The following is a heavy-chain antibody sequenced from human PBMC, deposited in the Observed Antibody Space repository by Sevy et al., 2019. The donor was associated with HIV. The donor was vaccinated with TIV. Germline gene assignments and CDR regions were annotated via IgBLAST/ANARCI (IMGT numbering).Heavy chain of an antibody. CDR1: GGTFSSYA. Sequence: ALVKVSCKASGGTFSSYAISWVRQAPGQGLEWMGGIIPIFGTANYAQKFQGRVTITADESTSTAYMELSSLRSEDTAVYYCARGDGSGNGYFDYWGQGTLVTVSS. J-gene: IGHJ4*02. V-gene: IGHV1-69*13. CDR3: ARGDGSGNGYFDY. D-gene: IGHD3-10*01. CDR2: IIPIFGTA.